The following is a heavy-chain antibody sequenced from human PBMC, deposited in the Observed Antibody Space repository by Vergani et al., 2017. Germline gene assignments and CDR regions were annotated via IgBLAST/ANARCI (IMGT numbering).Heavy chain of an antibody. V-gene: IGHV3-66*02. J-gene: IGHJ6*02. D-gene: IGHD3-10*01. CDR1: GFTVSSNY. CDR2: IYSGGST. CDR3: ARGQPGSARGVIRNWKAYYYGMDV. Sequence: EVQLVESGGGLVQPGGSLRLSCAASGFTVSSNYMSWVRQAPGKGLEWVSVIYSGGSTYYADSVRGRFTIARDNSKNTLYLQMNSLRDEDTAVYYCARGQPGSARGVIRNWKAYYYGMDVWGQGTTVTVSS.